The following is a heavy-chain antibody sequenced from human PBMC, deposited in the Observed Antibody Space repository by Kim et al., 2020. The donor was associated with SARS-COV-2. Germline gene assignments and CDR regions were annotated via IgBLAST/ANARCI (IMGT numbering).Heavy chain of an antibody. CDR2: IYPGDSDT. Sequence: GESLKISCKGSGYSFTSYWIGWVRQMPGKGLEWMGIIYPGDSDTRYSPSFQGQVTISADKSISTAYLQWSSLKASDTAMYYCARPAGRYGDPVGAFDIWGQGTMVTVSS. V-gene: IGHV5-51*01. D-gene: IGHD4-17*01. J-gene: IGHJ3*02. CDR3: ARPAGRYGDPVGAFDI. CDR1: GYSFTSYW.